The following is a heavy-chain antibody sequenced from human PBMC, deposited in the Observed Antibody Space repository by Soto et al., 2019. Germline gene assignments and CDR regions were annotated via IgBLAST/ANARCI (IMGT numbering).Heavy chain of an antibody. CDR1: GFTFSSYG. V-gene: IGHV3-30*18. Sequence: QVQLVESGGGVVQPGRSLRLSCAASGFTFSSYGMHWVRQAPGKGLEWVAVISYDGSNKYYADSVKGRFTISRDNSKNTLYLQMNSLRAEDTAVYYCAKEGFGVAARFDPWGQGPLVTVSS. D-gene: IGHD6-6*01. CDR3: AKEGFGVAARFDP. CDR2: ISYDGSNK. J-gene: IGHJ5*02.